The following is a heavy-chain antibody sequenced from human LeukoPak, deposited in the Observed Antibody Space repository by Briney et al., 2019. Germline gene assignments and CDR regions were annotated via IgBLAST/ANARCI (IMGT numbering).Heavy chain of an antibody. CDR1: GYSFTTYW. CDR3: ARVHVGSGNDYFDY. Sequence: GESLKISCKGSGYSFTTYWIGWVRQMPGKGLEWMGILSPGDSNRGYSPSFEGQVNISADKSINTAYLQWSSLKASDTAMYYCARVHVGSGNDYFDYWGQGTLVTVSS. D-gene: IGHD3-10*01. J-gene: IGHJ4*02. CDR2: LSPGDSNR. V-gene: IGHV5-51*01.